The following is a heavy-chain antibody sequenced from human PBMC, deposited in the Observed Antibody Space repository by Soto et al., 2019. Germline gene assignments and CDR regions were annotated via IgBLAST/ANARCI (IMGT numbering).Heavy chain of an antibody. CDR1: GDSVSSDSAA. V-gene: IGHV6-1*01. Sequence: SQTLSLTCAISGDSVSSDSAAWNWIRPSPSRGLEWLGRTYYRSKWYVDYAVSVNGRMTINPDTSKNDFSLQLNSVTPEDTAVYYCVRSRVFVAVAGMATYHYYYGMDVWGRGTAVTVSS. D-gene: IGHD6-19*01. J-gene: IGHJ6*02. CDR2: TYYRSKWYV. CDR3: VRSRVFVAVAGMATYHYYYGMDV.